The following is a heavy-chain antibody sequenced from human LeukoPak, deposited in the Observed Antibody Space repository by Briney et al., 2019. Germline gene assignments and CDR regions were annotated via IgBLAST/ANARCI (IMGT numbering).Heavy chain of an antibody. CDR1: GGTFSSYA. D-gene: IGHD5-18*01. CDR3: ARVQLTYYGMDV. Sequence: SVKVSCKASGGTFSSYAISWVRQAPGQGLEWMGGIIPIFGTANYAQKFQGRVTITADESTSTAYMELSSLRSEDTAVYYCARVQLTYYGMDVWGQGTTVTVSS. V-gene: IGHV1-69*13. CDR2: IIPIFGTA. J-gene: IGHJ6*02.